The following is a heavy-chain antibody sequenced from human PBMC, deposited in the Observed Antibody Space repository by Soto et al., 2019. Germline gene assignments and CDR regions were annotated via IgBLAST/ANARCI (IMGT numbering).Heavy chain of an antibody. CDR1: GGSISSSNW. V-gene: IGHV4-4*02. D-gene: IGHD3-10*01. J-gene: IGHJ6*02. CDR3: ARGSGRQVYNYYGMDV. Sequence: QVQLQESGPGLVKPSGTLSLTCAVSGGSISSSNWWSWVRQSPGKGLEWIGEIYQSGSTNYNPSLTSRVTISVDKSKNQFSLKLSSVTAADTAVYYCARGSGRQVYNYYGMDVWGQGTTVTVSS. CDR2: IYQSGST.